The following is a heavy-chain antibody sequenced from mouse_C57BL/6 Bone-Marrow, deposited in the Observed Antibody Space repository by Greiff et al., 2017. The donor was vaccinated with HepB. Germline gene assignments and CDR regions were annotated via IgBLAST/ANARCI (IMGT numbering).Heavy chain of an antibody. J-gene: IGHJ4*01. D-gene: IGHD1-1*01. V-gene: IGHV1-15*01. CDR1: GYTFTDYE. CDR3: TRKPYGSSYYAMDY. CDR2: IDPETGGT. Sequence: VQLQQSGAELVRPGASVTLSCKASGYTFTDYEMHWVKQTPVHGLEWIGAIDPETGGTAYNQKFKGKAILTADKSSSTAYMELRSLTSEDSAVYYCTRKPYGSSYYAMDYWGQGTSVTVSS.